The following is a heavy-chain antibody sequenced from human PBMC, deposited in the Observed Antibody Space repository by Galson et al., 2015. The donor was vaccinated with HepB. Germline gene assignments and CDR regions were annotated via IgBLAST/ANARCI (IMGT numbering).Heavy chain of an antibody. Sequence: SLRLSCAASGFTFSSYAMSWVRQAPGKGLEWVSAISGSGGSTYYADSVKGRFTISRDNSKNTLYLQMNSLRAEDTAVYYCAKQVMEYYYGSGSSDYWGQGTLVTVSS. D-gene: IGHD3-10*01. V-gene: IGHV3-23*01. J-gene: IGHJ4*02. CDR1: GFTFSSYA. CDR3: AKQVMEYYYGSGSSDY. CDR2: ISGSGGST.